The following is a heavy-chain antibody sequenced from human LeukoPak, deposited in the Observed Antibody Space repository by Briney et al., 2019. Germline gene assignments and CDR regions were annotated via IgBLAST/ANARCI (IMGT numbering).Heavy chain of an antibody. CDR3: ARTRRYDILTGLDAFDI. V-gene: IGHV4-39*07. CDR1: GDSISSSVYY. CDR2: IYYGGST. J-gene: IGHJ3*02. Sequence: SETLSLTCTVSGDSISSSVYYWGWIRQPPGKGLEWIGSIYYGGSTYYNPSLKSRVTISVDTSKNQFSLKLSSVTAADTAVYYCARTRRYDILTGLDAFDIWGQGTMVTVSS. D-gene: IGHD3-9*01.